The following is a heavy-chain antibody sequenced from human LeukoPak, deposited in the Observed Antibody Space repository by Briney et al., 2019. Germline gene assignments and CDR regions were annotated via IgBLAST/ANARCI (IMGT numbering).Heavy chain of an antibody. CDR2: IKNKGEGETT. J-gene: IGHJ4*02. V-gene: IGHV3-15*01. Sequence: GGSLRLSCAASGFTFNNAWMSWVRQAPGKGLEWVGRIKNKGEGETTDYAAPVKGRFTISRDDSENTLFLQMHSLETEDTALYYCVWNSEHYFDFWGQGSLVTVSS. CDR1: GFTFNNAW. D-gene: IGHD1-7*01. CDR3: VWNSEHYFDF.